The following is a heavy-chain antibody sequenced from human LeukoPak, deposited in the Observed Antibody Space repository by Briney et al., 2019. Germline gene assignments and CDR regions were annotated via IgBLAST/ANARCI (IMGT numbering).Heavy chain of an antibody. CDR3: ARSPWELSPTNNWFDP. J-gene: IGHJ5*02. V-gene: IGHV1-69*13. CDR2: IIPIFGTA. CDR1: GGTFSSYA. Sequence: ASVKVSRKASGGTFSSYAISWVRQAPGQGLEWMGGIIPIFGTANYAQKFQGRTADESTSTAYMELSSLRSEDTAVYYCARSPWELSPTNNWFDPWGQGTLVTVSS. D-gene: IGHD3-16*02.